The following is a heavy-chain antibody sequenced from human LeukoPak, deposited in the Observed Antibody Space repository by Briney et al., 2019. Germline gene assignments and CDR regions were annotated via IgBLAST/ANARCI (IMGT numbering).Heavy chain of an antibody. Sequence: PGGSLRLSCAASGFTFSSCTMNWVRQPPGKGLEWVSNIGTSSTTIYYADSVKGRFTISRDNAKNSLYLQMNSLRADDTAVYYCARFAAGGSYYYYMDVWGKGTTVTVSS. J-gene: IGHJ6*03. D-gene: IGHD6-25*01. CDR1: GFTFSSCT. CDR3: ARFAAGGSYYYYMDV. CDR2: IGTSSTTI. V-gene: IGHV3-48*01.